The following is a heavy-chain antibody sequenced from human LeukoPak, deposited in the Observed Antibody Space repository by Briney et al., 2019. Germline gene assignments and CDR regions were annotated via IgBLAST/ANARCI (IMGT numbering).Heavy chain of an antibody. V-gene: IGHV3-30*03. J-gene: IGHJ4*02. CDR2: ISYDGSNK. CDR1: GFTFSSYG. D-gene: IGHD6-19*01. CDR3: ARVDSYDSGWFDY. Sequence: GGSLRLSCAASGFTFSSYGMHWVRQAPGKGLEWVAVISYDGSNKYYADSVKGRFTISRDNSKNTLYLQMNSLRAEDTAVYYCARVDSYDSGWFDYWGQGTLVTVSS.